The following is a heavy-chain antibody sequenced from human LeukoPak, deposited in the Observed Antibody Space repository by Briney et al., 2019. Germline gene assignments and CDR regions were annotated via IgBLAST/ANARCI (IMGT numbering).Heavy chain of an antibody. CDR3: ARDGLDYYDSSGYYHY. D-gene: IGHD3-22*01. J-gene: IGHJ4*02. Sequence: GGSLRLSCAASGFTVSGNYMSWVRQAPGKGLEWVSVIYSGGSTYYADSVKGRFTISRDNSKNTLYLQMNSLRAEDTAVYYCARDGLDYYDSSGYYHYWGQGTLVTVSS. CDR1: GFTVSGNY. CDR2: IYSGGST. V-gene: IGHV3-53*01.